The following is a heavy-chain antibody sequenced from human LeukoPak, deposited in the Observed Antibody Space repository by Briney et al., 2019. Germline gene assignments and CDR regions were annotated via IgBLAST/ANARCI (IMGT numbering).Heavy chain of an antibody. CDR3: AREGAYCSGTDCFATTVDA. CDR1: GYSISSGDYY. Sequence: SQTLSLTCNVSGYSISSGDYYWTWIRQPAGKGLEWIGRVDLGGRTSYNPSLISRVTVSVDPSKNQFSLSLTSVTAADTATYYCAREGAYCSGTDCFATTVDARGPGALVTVSS. J-gene: IGHJ5*02. D-gene: IGHD2-2*01. V-gene: IGHV4-61*02. CDR2: VDLGGRT.